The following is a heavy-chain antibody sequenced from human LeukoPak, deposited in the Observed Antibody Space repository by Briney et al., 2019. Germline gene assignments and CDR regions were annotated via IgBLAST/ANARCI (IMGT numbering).Heavy chain of an antibody. CDR3: ARQMNTVTADY. D-gene: IGHD4-17*01. CDR2: IYYSGST. Sequence: PSETLSLTCTVSGGSISSSSFYWGWIRQPPEKGLEWIGSIYYSGSTYYNPSLETRVTLSVDTSKNQFSLRLSSVTAADTAVYYCARQMNTVTADYWGQGTLVTVSS. CDR1: GGSISSSSFY. V-gene: IGHV4-39*01. J-gene: IGHJ4*02.